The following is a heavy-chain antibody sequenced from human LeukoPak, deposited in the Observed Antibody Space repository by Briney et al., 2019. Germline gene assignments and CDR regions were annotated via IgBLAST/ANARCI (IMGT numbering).Heavy chain of an antibody. Sequence: GGSLRLSCAASGFTFSSYAMHWVRQAPGKGLEWVAFIRYDGSNKYYADSVKGRFTISRDNSKNTLYLQMNSLRAEDTAVYYCAKDRCSSTSCQGTDAFDIWGQGTMVTVSS. CDR1: GFTFSSYA. V-gene: IGHV3-30*02. CDR2: IRYDGSNK. J-gene: IGHJ3*02. D-gene: IGHD2-2*01. CDR3: AKDRCSSTSCQGTDAFDI.